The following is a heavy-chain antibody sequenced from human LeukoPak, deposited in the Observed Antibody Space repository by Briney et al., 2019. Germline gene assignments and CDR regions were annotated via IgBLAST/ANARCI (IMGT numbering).Heavy chain of an antibody. J-gene: IGHJ6*03. D-gene: IGHD3-3*01. CDR1: GYTFTSYD. Sequence: GASVKVSCKASGYTFTSYDINWVRQATGQGLEWMGWMNPNSGNTGYAQKFQGRVTITRNTSISTAYMELSSLRSEDTAVYYCARSFWSAGVYYDYMDVWGKGTTVTVSS. CDR3: ARSFWSAGVYYDYMDV. CDR2: MNPNSGNT. V-gene: IGHV1-8*03.